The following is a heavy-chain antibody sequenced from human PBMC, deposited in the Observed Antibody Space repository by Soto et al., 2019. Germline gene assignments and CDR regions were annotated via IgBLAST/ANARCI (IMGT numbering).Heavy chain of an antibody. J-gene: IGHJ4*02. CDR3: ASKVVVAAPFDY. Sequence: QLQLQESGPGLVKPSETLSLTCTVSGGSISSSSYYWGWIRQPPGKGLEWIGSIYYSGSTYYNPSLKSRVTISVDTSKNQFSLKLSSVTAADTAVYYCASKVVVAAPFDYWGQGTLVTVSS. V-gene: IGHV4-39*01. D-gene: IGHD2-15*01. CDR2: IYYSGST. CDR1: GGSISSSSYY.